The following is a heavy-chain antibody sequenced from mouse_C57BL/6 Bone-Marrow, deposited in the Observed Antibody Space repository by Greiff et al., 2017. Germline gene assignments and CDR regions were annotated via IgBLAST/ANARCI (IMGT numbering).Heavy chain of an antibody. CDR1: GYTFTSYW. J-gene: IGHJ4*01. CDR3: AREGLLRSLAMDY. V-gene: IGHV1-50*01. D-gene: IGHD1-1*01. Sequence: QVQLQQPGAELVKPGASVKLSCKASGYTFTSYWMQWVKQRPGQGLEWIGEIDPSDSYTNYNQKFKGKATLTVDTSSSIAYMQLSSLTSEDSAVYYCAREGLLRSLAMDYWGQGTSVTVSS. CDR2: IDPSDSYT.